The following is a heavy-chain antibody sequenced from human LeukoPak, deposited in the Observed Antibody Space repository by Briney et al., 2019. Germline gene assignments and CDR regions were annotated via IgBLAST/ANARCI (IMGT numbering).Heavy chain of an antibody. J-gene: IGHJ3*02. Sequence: GGSLRLSCAASGFTFSSYEMNWFRQAPGKGLEWVSYTSSSSSTIYYADSVKGRFTISKDNVKNSLSLQMNSLRAEDTAVYYCARGPLVGVTVSDGAFDIWGQGTMVTVSS. D-gene: IGHD1-26*01. CDR2: TSSSSSTI. CDR3: ARGPLVGVTVSDGAFDI. V-gene: IGHV3-48*01. CDR1: GFTFSSYE.